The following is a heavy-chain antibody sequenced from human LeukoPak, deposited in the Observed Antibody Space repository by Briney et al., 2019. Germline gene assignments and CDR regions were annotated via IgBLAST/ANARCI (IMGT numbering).Heavy chain of an antibody. J-gene: IGHJ4*02. CDR2: INEAGSGK. Sequence: GGSLRLSCAASGFTFSSFWMSWVRQAPGKGLEWVANINEAGSGKYYVDSVKGRFAISRDNAKNSLYLQMNSLRVEDTAIYYCASGRQLGYWGQGTLATVSA. CDR3: ASGRQLGY. D-gene: IGHD6-13*01. CDR1: GFTFSSFW. V-gene: IGHV3-7*01.